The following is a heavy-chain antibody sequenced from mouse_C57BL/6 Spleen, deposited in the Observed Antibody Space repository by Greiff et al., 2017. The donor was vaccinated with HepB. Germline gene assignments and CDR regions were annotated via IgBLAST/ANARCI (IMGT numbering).Heavy chain of an antibody. CDR3: ARRTAQATFVDY. Sequence: QVQLKQSGPELVKPGASVKISCKASGYAFSSSWMNWVKQRPGKGLEWIGRIYPGDGDTNYNGKFKGKATLTADKSSSTAYMQLSSLTSEDSAVYFCARRTAQATFVDYWGQGTSVTGSS. J-gene: IGHJ4*01. V-gene: IGHV1-82*01. CDR2: IYPGDGDT. D-gene: IGHD3-2*02. CDR1: GYAFSSSW.